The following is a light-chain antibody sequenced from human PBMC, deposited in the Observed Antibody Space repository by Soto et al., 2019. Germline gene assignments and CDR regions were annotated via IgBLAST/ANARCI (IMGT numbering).Light chain of an antibody. CDR1: QSVSSSY. CDR3: QQYENSPIT. Sequence: EIVLTQSPGTLSLSPGERVTLSCRASQSVSSSYLTWYQQKPGQAPRLLIYGASSRATGIPDRFSGTGSETDFTLTINRLEPEDFAVYYCQQYENSPITFGQGTRLEIK. J-gene: IGKJ5*01. CDR2: GAS. V-gene: IGKV3-20*01.